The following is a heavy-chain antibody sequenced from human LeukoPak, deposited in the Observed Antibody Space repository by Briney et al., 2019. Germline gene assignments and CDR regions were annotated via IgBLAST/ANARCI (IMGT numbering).Heavy chain of an antibody. Sequence: PGASVKVSCKASGYTFTGYYMHWVRQAPGQGLEWMGWISAYNGNTNYAQKLQGRVTMTTDTSTSTAYMELRSLRSDDTAVYYCASYVGRPGIAVDWGQGTLVTVSS. V-gene: IGHV1-18*04. CDR1: GYTFTGYY. J-gene: IGHJ4*02. CDR3: ASYVGRPGIAVD. D-gene: IGHD6-19*01. CDR2: ISAYNGNT.